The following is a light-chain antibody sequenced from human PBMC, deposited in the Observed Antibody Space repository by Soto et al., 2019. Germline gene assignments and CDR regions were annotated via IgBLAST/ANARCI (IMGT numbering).Light chain of an antibody. Sequence: QSVLTQPASVSESPGQSITISCTGSSSVVGGYKYVSWYQQHPGKAPKLLIYDVTNRPSGVSNRFSGSKSGYTASLTISGLQSEDEADYYCSSYTSSKTLVFGTGTKVTVL. CDR1: SSVVGGYKY. CDR2: DVT. CDR3: SSYTSSKTLV. V-gene: IGLV2-14*01. J-gene: IGLJ1*01.